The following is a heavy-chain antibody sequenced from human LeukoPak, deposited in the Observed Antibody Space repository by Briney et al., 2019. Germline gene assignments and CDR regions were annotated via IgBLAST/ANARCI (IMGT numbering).Heavy chain of an antibody. J-gene: IGHJ4*02. V-gene: IGHV3-33*01. D-gene: IGHD2-21*01. CDR3: AREHKGKEYYFDY. CDR2: IYYDGSNK. CDR1: GFTFSSCG. Sequence: TGRSLRLSCAASGFTFSSCGMHWVRQAPGKGLGWVAVIYYDGSNKYYADSVKGRSTISRDNSKNTVYLQMDSLRAEDTSVYYCAREHKGKEYYFDYWGQGTLVTVSS.